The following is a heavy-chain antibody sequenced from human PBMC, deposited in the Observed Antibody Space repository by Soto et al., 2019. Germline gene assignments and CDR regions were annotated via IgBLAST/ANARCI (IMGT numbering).Heavy chain of an antibody. CDR3: AKDGARIQTRFDP. CDR2: ISGSGDNT. Sequence: PGGSLRLSCAASGFTFSSYAMNWVRQAPGKGLEWVSGISGSGDNTYYAASVKGRFTISRDNSKNTLFLQMNSLRAEDTAVYYFAKDGARIQTRFDPWGQGTLVTVSS. D-gene: IGHD5-18*01. V-gene: IGHV3-23*01. CDR1: GFTFSSYA. J-gene: IGHJ5*02.